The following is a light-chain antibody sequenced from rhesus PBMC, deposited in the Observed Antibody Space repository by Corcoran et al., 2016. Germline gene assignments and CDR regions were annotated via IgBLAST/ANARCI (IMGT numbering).Light chain of an antibody. Sequence: DIQMSQSPSSLSASVGDRVTITCRASQGISSYLNWYQQKPGKAPKLLINYANSLASGVPSRFSGSGSGTEFTLTISSLQPEDFATYYCQQGNSNPWTFGQGTKVEIK. CDR2: YAN. V-gene: IGKV1-32*02. J-gene: IGKJ1*01. CDR3: QQGNSNPWT. CDR1: QGISSY.